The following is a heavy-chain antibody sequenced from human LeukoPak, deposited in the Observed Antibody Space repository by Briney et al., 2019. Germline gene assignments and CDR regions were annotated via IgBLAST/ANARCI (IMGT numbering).Heavy chain of an antibody. CDR2: INPNSGGT. D-gene: IGHD5-12*01. Sequence: ASVKVSCKASGYTFTGYYMRWVRQAPGQGLEWMGWINPNSGGTNYAQTFQGRVTMTRDTSISTPYMELSGLRSDDRAVYYCRGPDIVATSCFDPWGQGTRVTVS. CDR3: RGPDIVATSCFDP. V-gene: IGHV1-2*02. CDR1: GYTFTGYY. J-gene: IGHJ5*02.